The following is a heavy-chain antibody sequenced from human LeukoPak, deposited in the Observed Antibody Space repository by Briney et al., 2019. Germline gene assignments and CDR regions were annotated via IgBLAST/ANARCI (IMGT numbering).Heavy chain of an antibody. CDR1: GFTFSSYW. Sequence: PGGSLRLSCAASGFTFSSYWMSWVRQAPGKGLEWVANIKQDGSEKYYVDSVKSRFTISRDNAKNSLYLQMNSLRAEDTAVYYCARDRDIVATNYYYGMDVWGQGTTVTVSS. J-gene: IGHJ6*02. V-gene: IGHV3-7*04. CDR3: ARDRDIVATNYYYGMDV. D-gene: IGHD5-12*01. CDR2: IKQDGSEK.